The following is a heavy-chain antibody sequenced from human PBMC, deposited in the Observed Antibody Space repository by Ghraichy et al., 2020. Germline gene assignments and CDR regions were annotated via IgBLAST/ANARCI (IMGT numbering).Heavy chain of an antibody. Sequence: GGSLRLSCAASGFTFSSYAMSWVRQAPGKGLEWVSAISGSGGSTYYADSVKGRFTISRDNSKNTLYLQMNSLRAEDTAVYYCVKGGEVDTAMVRSSSDYWGQGTLVTVSS. CDR3: VKGGEVDTAMVRSSSDY. CDR1: GFTFSSYA. CDR2: ISGSGGST. D-gene: IGHD5-18*01. V-gene: IGHV3-23*01. J-gene: IGHJ4*02.